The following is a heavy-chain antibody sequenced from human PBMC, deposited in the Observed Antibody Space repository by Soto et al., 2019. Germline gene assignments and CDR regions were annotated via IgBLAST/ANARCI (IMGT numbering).Heavy chain of an antibody. Sequence: ASVKVSCKASGDTFTGYYMHWVRQAPGQGLEWMGWINPNSGGTNYAQKFQGSVTMTRDRSISTAYMELSRLRSDDTAVYYCARDGQKYGSSDYDGMDVWGQGTTVTVSS. CDR2: INPNSGGT. CDR3: ARDGQKYGSSDYDGMDV. CDR1: GDTFTGYY. V-gene: IGHV1-2*02. J-gene: IGHJ6*02. D-gene: IGHD6-6*01.